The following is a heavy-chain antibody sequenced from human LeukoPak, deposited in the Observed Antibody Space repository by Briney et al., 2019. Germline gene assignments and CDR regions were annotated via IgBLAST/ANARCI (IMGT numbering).Heavy chain of an antibody. CDR1: GYSISSGYY. CDR3: ARDRREPSPDAFDI. D-gene: IGHD1-26*01. Sequence: SGTLSLTCTVSGYSISSGYYWGWIRQPPGKGLEWIGSIYHSGSTYYNPSLKSRVTISVDTSKNQFSLKLSSVTAADTAVYYCARDRREPSPDAFDIWGQGTMVTVSS. V-gene: IGHV4-38-2*02. J-gene: IGHJ3*02. CDR2: IYHSGST.